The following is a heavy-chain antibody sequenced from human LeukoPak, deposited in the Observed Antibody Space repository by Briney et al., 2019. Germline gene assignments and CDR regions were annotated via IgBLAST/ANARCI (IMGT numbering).Heavy chain of an antibody. V-gene: IGHV3-48*01. CDR1: GFTFSGYS. CDR2: ISSSSSTI. Sequence: GGSLRLSCAASGFTFSGYSMNWVRQAPGKGLEWVSYISSSSSTIYYADSVKGRFTISRDNAKNSLYLQMNSLRAEDTAVYYCARDTTIFGVVDEGNWFDPWGQGTLVTVSS. J-gene: IGHJ5*02. D-gene: IGHD3-3*01. CDR3: ARDTTIFGVVDEGNWFDP.